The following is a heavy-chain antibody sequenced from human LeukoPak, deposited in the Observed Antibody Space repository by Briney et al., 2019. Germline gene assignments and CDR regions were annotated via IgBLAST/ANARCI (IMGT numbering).Heavy chain of an antibody. D-gene: IGHD3-22*01. Sequence: PGGSLRLSCAASGFTFSASAMHWVRQTSGKGLEWVGRIKSKASNYATAYAASVNGRFTISRDNAKNTLYLQMNSLRAEDTAVYYCARGNYYDSSGYYYVMGGFDYWGQGTLVTVSS. CDR1: GFTFSASA. CDR3: ARGNYYDSSGYYYVMGGFDY. CDR2: IKSKASNYAT. V-gene: IGHV3-73*01. J-gene: IGHJ4*02.